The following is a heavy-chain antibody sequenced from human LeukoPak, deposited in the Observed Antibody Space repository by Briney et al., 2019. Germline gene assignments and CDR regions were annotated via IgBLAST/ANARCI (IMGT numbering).Heavy chain of an antibody. Sequence: ASVKVSCKASGYTFTSYDINWVRQATGQGLEWMGWMNPNSGNTGYAQKFQGRVTMTRNTSISTAYMELSSLRSEDTAVYYCARGRRRGSSSSGFYFDYWGQGTLVTVSS. V-gene: IGHV1-8*01. CDR1: GYTFTSYD. CDR2: MNPNSGNT. CDR3: ARGRRRGSSSSGFYFDY. D-gene: IGHD6-6*01. J-gene: IGHJ4*02.